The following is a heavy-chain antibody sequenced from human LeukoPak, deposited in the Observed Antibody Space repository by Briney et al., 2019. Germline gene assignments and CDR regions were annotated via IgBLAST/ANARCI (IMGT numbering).Heavy chain of an antibody. CDR3: ARKPLEGEWFDP. V-gene: IGHV4-59*12. D-gene: IGHD3-16*01. CDR1: GGSISSYY. J-gene: IGHJ5*02. CDR2: IYHSGST. Sequence: SETLSLTCTVSGGSISSYYWSWIRQPPGKGLEWIGYIYHSGSTYYNPSLKSRVTISVDRSKNQFSLKLSSVTAADTAVYYCARKPLEGEWFDPWGQGTLVTVSS.